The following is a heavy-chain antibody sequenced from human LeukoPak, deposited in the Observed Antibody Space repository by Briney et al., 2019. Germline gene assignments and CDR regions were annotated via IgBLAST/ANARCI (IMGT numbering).Heavy chain of an antibody. Sequence: GGSLRLSCAASGFTFSRSAMTWVRQGPGTGLEFVASIIYSGGATYYADSVKGRFTISRDNSKNTLYLQMNSLRAEDTALYYCAKDGLYYDGSEHVYYFDSWGQGTLVTVSP. CDR2: IIYSGGAT. V-gene: IGHV3-23*01. J-gene: IGHJ4*02. CDR1: GFTFSRSA. CDR3: AKDGLYYDGSEHVYYFDS. D-gene: IGHD3-22*01.